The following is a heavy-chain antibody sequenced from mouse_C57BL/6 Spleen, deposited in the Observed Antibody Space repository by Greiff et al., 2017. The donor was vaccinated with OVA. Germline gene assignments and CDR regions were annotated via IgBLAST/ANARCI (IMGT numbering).Heavy chain of an antibody. CDR2: ISYDGSN. D-gene: IGHD1-1*01. CDR3: ASTVVATDWYFDV. J-gene: IGHJ1*03. Sequence: EVQLQQSGPGLVKPSQSLSLTCSVTGYSITSGYYWNWIRQFPGNKLEWMGYISYDGSNNYNPSLKNRISITRDTSKNQLFLKLNSVTTEDTATYYCASTVVATDWYFDVWGTGTTVTVSS. V-gene: IGHV3-6*01. CDR1: GYSITSGYY.